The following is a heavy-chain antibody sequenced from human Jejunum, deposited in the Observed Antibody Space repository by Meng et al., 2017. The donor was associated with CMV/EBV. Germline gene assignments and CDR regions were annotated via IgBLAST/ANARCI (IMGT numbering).Heavy chain of an antibody. CDR1: FTVRSTY. CDR3: ARDSRTYGGNSGLVDY. D-gene: IGHD4-23*01. Sequence: FTVRSTYMSWVRPAPGKGLGWVSVIYSGGSTYYADSVKGRFTISRDNSKNTLHLQMNSLRAEDTAVYYCARDSRTYGGNSGLVDYWGQGTLVTVSS. CDR2: IYSGGST. V-gene: IGHV3-53*01. J-gene: IGHJ4*02.